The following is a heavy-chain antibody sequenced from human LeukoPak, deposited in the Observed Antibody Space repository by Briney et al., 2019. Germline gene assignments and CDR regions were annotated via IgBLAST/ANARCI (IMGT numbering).Heavy chain of an antibody. J-gene: IGHJ4*02. V-gene: IGHV4-39*01. CDR3: ARQVTFGYAYAYYFDY. CDR1: CGSISSTYYS. D-gene: IGHD3-16*01. CDR2: FHYSGSN. Sequence: SETLSLTCTVSCGSISSTYYSCGWIRLAPAKGLDWFGNFHYSGSNSYNPSLKSRVTISVDTSKNQFSLRLSPVTAADTAVYYCARQVTFGYAYAYYFDYWGQGTLVTVSS.